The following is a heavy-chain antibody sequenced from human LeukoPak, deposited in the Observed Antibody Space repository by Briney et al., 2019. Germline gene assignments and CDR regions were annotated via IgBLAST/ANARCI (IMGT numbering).Heavy chain of an antibody. V-gene: IGHV3-49*03. J-gene: IGHJ3*02. D-gene: IGHD3-22*01. CDR1: GFIFGDYA. CDR2: IRRKAYSETT. CDR3: TRSDYDSGGDDAFDI. Sequence: PGRSLRLSCTASGFIFGDYAMSWFGQAPGKRLEWVGFIRRKAYSETTQYAASVKGRFTIPRDDSKSIAYLQMNSLKTEDTAVYYCTRSDYDSGGDDAFDIWGQGTIVTVSS.